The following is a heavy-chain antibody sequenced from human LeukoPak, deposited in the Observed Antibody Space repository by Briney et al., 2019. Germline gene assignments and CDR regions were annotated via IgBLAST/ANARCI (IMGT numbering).Heavy chain of an antibody. J-gene: IGHJ5*02. D-gene: IGHD3-22*01. Sequence: GASLRLSCAASGFTFSSYAMSWVRQAPGKGLEWVSAISGSGGSTYYADSVKGRFTISRDNSKNTLYLQMNSPRAEDTAVYYCAKVPTMIVVVITGWFDPWGQGTLVTVSS. CDR1: GFTFSSYA. CDR2: ISGSGGST. V-gene: IGHV3-23*01. CDR3: AKVPTMIVVVITGWFDP.